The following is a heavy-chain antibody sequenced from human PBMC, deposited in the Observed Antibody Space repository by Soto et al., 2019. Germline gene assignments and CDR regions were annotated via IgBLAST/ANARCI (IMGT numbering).Heavy chain of an antibody. CDR1: GFTFSSYA. D-gene: IGHD4-17*01. CDR3: ARAVTPDAFDI. CDR2: ISYDGSNK. J-gene: IGHJ3*02. V-gene: IGHV3-30*14. Sequence: QVQLVESGGGVVQPGRSLRLSCAASGFTFSSYAMHWVRQAPGKGLEWVAVISYDGSNKYYADSVKGRFTISRDNSKNTLYLQMNSLRAEDTAVYYGARAVTPDAFDIWGQGTMVTVSS.